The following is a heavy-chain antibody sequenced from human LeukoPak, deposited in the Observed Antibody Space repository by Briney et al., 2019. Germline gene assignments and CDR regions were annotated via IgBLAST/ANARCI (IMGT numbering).Heavy chain of an antibody. J-gene: IGHJ6*02. CDR1: GGSFSGYY. V-gene: IGHV4-34*01. Sequence: SETLSLTCAVYGGSFSGYYWSWIRQPPGKGLEWIGEINHSGSTNYNPSLKSRVTISVNTSKNQFSLKLSSVTAADTAVYYCARGNSELRVSRERIYYYYYGMDVWGQGTTVTVSS. CDR2: INHSGST. D-gene: IGHD1-26*01. CDR3: ARGNSELRVSRERIYYYYYGMDV.